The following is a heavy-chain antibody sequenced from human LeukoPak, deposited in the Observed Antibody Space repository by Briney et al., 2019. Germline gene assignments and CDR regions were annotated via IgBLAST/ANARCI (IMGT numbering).Heavy chain of an antibody. CDR2: IYYSGST. CDR3: ARLSPEIVGALALGAFDI. J-gene: IGHJ3*02. D-gene: IGHD1-26*01. CDR1: GGSISSYY. V-gene: IGHV4-59*08. Sequence: SETLSLTCTVSGGSISSYYWSWIRQPPGKGLEWIGYIYYSGSTNYNPSLKSRVTISVDTSKNQFSLKLSSVTAADTAVYYCARLSPEIVGALALGAFDIWGQGTRVTVSS.